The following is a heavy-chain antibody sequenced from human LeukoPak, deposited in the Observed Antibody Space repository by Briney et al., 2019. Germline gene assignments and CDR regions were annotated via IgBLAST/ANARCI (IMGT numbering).Heavy chain of an antibody. Sequence: ASVKVSCKASGYTFTSYYMHWVRQAPGQGLEWMGIINPSGGSTSYAQKFQGRVTITADESTSTAYMELSSLRSEDTAVYYCARATEYYGSGSYYNHWGQGTLVTVSS. J-gene: IGHJ4*02. D-gene: IGHD3-10*01. CDR1: GYTFTSYY. CDR2: INPSGGST. CDR3: ARATEYYGSGSYYNH. V-gene: IGHV1-46*01.